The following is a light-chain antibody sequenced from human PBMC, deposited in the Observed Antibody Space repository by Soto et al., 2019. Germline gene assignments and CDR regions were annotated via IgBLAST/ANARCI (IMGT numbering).Light chain of an antibody. CDR1: QSVSNNY. CDR2: GAS. J-gene: IGKJ1*01. V-gene: IGKV3-20*01. Sequence: EIVLTQSPATLSVSPGERDTLSCRASQSVSNNYLAWYQQKPGXAPXLLIYGASNRATGIPDRFSGSGSGTEFTLTISRLEPEDFAVYYCQQYGSSGTFGQGTKVDIK. CDR3: QQYGSSGT.